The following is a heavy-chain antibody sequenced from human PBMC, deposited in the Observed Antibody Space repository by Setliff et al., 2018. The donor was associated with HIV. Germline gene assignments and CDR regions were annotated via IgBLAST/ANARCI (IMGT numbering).Heavy chain of an antibody. CDR3: AREDSSYHYFDY. Sequence: SETLSLTCAVSGYSISSSHWWGWIRQPPGKGLEWIGYIYYSGSTNYNPSPKSRATMSVDTSNNRFSLKLSSVTALDTAVYYCAREDSSYHYFDYWGQGMLVTVSS. J-gene: IGHJ4*02. CDR2: IYYSGST. CDR1: GYSISSSHW. V-gene: IGHV4-28*06. D-gene: IGHD6-6*01.